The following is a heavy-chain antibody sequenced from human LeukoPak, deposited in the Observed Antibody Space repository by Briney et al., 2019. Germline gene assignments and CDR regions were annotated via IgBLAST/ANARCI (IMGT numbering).Heavy chain of an antibody. CDR2: IYPGDSDT. CDR1: GYSFTSYW. Sequence: GESLKISCKGSGYSFTSYWIGWVRQMPGKGLEWMGIIYPGDSDTRNSPSFQGQVTISVHKSISTAYLQWSSLKASDTGMYYCARRDSSGWGSFDYWGQGTLVTVSS. D-gene: IGHD6-19*01. J-gene: IGHJ4*02. CDR3: ARRDSSGWGSFDY. V-gene: IGHV5-51*01.